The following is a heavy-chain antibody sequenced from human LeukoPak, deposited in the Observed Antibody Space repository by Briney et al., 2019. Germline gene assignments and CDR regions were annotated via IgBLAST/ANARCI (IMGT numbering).Heavy chain of an antibody. V-gene: IGHV1-69*05. CDR1: GGTFSSYA. CDR3: ARGLPAADYDILTGWNYYYGMDV. Sequence: ASVKVSCKASGGTFSSYAISWVRQAPGQGLEWMGGIIPIFGTANYAQKFQGRVTITTDESTSTAYMELSSLRSEDTAVYYCARGLPAADYDILTGWNYYYGMDVWGQGTTVTVSS. J-gene: IGHJ6*02. CDR2: IIPIFGTA. D-gene: IGHD3-9*01.